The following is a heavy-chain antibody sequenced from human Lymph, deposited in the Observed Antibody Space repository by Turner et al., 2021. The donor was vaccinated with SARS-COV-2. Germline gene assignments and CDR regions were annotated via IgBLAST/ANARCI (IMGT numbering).Heavy chain of an antibody. CDR3: ARDLGTYGMDV. D-gene: IGHD6-13*01. CDR2: IYSGGTT. Sequence: ELQLVETGGGLILPGGSLTLSFAASGFIVSRNYRNWVRQAPGKWLEWVSVIYSGGTTYYADSVKVRCTISRDNSKNTLYLQMNSLRVEDTAVYYCARDLGTYGMDVWGQGTTVTVSS. J-gene: IGHJ6*02. V-gene: IGHV3-53*02. CDR1: GFIVSRNY.